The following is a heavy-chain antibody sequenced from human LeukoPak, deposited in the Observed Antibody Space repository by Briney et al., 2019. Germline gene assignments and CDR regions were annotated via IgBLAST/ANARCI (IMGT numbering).Heavy chain of an antibody. CDR3: ARGPEDDTVSHFDY. CDR1: GGSISSGGYY. D-gene: IGHD4-17*01. Sequence: PSETLSLTCTVSGGSISSGGYYWSWIRQHPGKGLEWIGYIYYSGSTYYNPSLKSRVTISVDMSKNQFSLKLSSVTAADTAVYYCARGPEDDTVSHFDYWGQGTLVTVSS. CDR2: IYYSGST. J-gene: IGHJ4*02. V-gene: IGHV4-31*03.